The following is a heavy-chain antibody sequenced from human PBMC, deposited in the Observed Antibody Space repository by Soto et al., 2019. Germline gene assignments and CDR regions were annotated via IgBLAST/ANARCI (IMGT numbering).Heavy chain of an antibody. CDR1: GFTFSSYG. D-gene: IGHD3-9*01. V-gene: IGHV3-33*01. J-gene: IGHJ4*02. CDR2: IWYDGSNK. Sequence: QVQLVESGGGVVQPGRSLRLSCAASGFTFSSYGMHWVRQAPGKGLEWVAVIWYDGSNKYYADSVKGRFTISRDNSKNTLYLQMNSLRAEDTAVYYCARDPGGRYFDWVSFDYWGQGTLVTVSS. CDR3: ARDPGGRYFDWVSFDY.